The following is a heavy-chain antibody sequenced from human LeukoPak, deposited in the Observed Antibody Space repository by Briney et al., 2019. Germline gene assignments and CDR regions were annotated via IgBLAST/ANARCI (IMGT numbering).Heavy chain of an antibody. V-gene: IGHV3-43*01. Sequence: GGSLRLSCAASGFTFDDYTMHWVRKAPGKGLKWVSLISWDGGSTYYADSVKGRFTISRDNSKNSLYLQMNSLRTEDTALYYCAKDRSSWTTDLSGSYPHYWGQGTLVTVSS. D-gene: IGHD1-26*01. CDR2: ISWDGGST. CDR3: AKDRSSWTTDLSGSYPHY. J-gene: IGHJ4*02. CDR1: GFTFDDYT.